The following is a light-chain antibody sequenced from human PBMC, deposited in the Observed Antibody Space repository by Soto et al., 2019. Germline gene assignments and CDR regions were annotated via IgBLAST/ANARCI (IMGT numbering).Light chain of an antibody. Sequence: EIVLTQSPGTLSLSPGERATFSCRASPSVRSSYLAWYQQKPGQSPRLLIFGASSRATGIQDTVRASVAGTDFTLPSTRLKPEDFAGYYRQQYASAAVASGQGTKVDIK. CDR1: PSVRSSY. V-gene: IGKV3-20*01. CDR2: GAS. CDR3: QQYASAAVA. J-gene: IGKJ1*01.